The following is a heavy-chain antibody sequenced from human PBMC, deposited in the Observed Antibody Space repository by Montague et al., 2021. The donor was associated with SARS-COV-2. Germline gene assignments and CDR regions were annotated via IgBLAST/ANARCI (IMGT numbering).Heavy chain of an antibody. V-gene: IGHV4-59*08. CDR2: IYYSGST. CDR1: GGSISTYY. CDR3: ARHGPFVVVTAIHDTFDI. Sequence: SETLSLTCTVSGGSISTYYWRWIRQPTGTGLEWIGYIYYSGSTNYNPSLKSRVTISVDTSKNQFSLKLSSVTAADTAVYYCARHGPFVVVTAIHDTFDIWGKGTIVTVSS. J-gene: IGHJ3*02. D-gene: IGHD2-21*02.